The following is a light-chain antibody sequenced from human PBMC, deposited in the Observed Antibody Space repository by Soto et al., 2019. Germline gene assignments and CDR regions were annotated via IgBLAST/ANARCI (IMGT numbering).Light chain of an antibody. CDR2: AAS. J-gene: IGKJ4*01. Sequence: DIQMTQSPSSLSASVGDRVTITCRASQTINSYLNWYQQKPGKATKLLIYAASSLQSGVPSRFSGSGSGTDFTLTISSLQPEDFATYFCQQSYSTPQTFGGGTKVEIK. CDR1: QTINSY. V-gene: IGKV1-39*01. CDR3: QQSYSTPQT.